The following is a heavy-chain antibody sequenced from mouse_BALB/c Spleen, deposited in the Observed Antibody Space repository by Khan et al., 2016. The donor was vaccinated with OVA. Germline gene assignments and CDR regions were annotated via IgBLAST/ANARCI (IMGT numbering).Heavy chain of an antibody. Sequence: QVQLKQSGPGLVAPSQSLSITCTISGFSLTNYGIHWVRQPPGKGLEWLVVIWSDGSTTSNSALKSRLTISKDNSKSQVFLKMNSLQPDDTAIYFCARQPYYHYNSMDYWGQGTSVTVAS. D-gene: IGHD2-10*01. CDR2: IWSDGST. J-gene: IGHJ4*01. CDR1: GFSLTNYG. CDR3: ARQPYYHYNSMDY. V-gene: IGHV2-6-1*01.